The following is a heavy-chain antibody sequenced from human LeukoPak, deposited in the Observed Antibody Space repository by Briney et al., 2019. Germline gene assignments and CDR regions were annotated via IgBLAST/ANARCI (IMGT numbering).Heavy chain of an antibody. CDR1: GGSINSYY. J-gene: IGHJ6*03. V-gene: IGHV4-59*01. CDR2: IYYSGST. CDR3: ARTTEGGYTYDYFYYYYMDV. D-gene: IGHD5-18*01. Sequence: SETLSLTCTVSGGSINSYYWSWIRQSPGKGLEWIGYIYYSGSTNYNPSLKSRVTMSVDMSKNQFSLKLRSVTAADTAVYYCARTTEGGYTYDYFYYYYMDVWGKGTTVTISS.